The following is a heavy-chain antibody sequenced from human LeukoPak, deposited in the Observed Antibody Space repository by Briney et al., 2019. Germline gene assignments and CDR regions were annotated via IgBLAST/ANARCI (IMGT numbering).Heavy chain of an antibody. J-gene: IGHJ4*02. D-gene: IGHD2-15*01. V-gene: IGHV5-51*01. Sequence: GESLKISFKGSGYSFTDNWIGWVRQMPGKGLEWMGIIYPGDSDTRYSLSFQGQVIISADKSISTAYLQWSSLKASDTAMYYCARHELGYCSGASCQNFDYWGQGTLVTVSS. CDR2: IYPGDSDT. CDR3: ARHELGYCSGASCQNFDY. CDR1: GYSFTDNW.